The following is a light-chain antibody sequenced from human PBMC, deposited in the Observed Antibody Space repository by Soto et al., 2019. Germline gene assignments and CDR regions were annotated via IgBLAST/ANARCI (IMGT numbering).Light chain of an antibody. CDR3: QQYDTSPPIT. V-gene: IGKV3-20*01. CDR2: GAS. CDR1: QSISRNY. Sequence: EIVLTQSPGTLSLSPGERATLSCRASQSISRNYIAWYQQKPGQAPRLLIYGASSRATGIPDRFSGIGSGAVFTLTITRLEPEDFAVYYFQQYDTSPPITFGQGTRLEIK. J-gene: IGKJ5*01.